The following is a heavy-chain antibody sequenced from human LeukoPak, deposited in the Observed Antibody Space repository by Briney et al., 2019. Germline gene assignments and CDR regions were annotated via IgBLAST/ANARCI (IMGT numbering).Heavy chain of an antibody. J-gene: IGHJ4*02. Sequence: PSETLSLTCTVSGGSISSSSYYWGWIRQPPGKGLEWIGSIYYSGSTYYNPSLKSRVTISVDTSKNLFSLKLSSVTAADTAVYYCASRIAVAGTDYFDYWGQGTLVTVSS. CDR3: ASRIAVAGTDYFDY. D-gene: IGHD6-19*01. CDR2: IYYSGST. CDR1: GGSISSSSYY. V-gene: IGHV4-39*01.